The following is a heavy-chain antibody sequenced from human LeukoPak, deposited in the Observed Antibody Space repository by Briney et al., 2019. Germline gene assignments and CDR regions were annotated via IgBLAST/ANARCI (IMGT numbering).Heavy chain of an antibody. V-gene: IGHV1-69*05. CDR2: IVPIFGTA. D-gene: IGHD5-18*01. J-gene: IGHJ4*02. Sequence: SVKVSCKASGGTFSSYAISWVRQAPGQGLEWMGGIVPIFGTANYAQKFQGRVTITTDESTSTAYMELSSLRSEDTAVYYCARDAIGYSYGLFDYWGQGTLVTVSS. CDR3: ARDAIGYSYGLFDY. CDR1: GGTFSSYA.